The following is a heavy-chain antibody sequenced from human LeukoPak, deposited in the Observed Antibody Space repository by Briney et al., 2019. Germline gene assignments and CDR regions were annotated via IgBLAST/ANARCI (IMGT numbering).Heavy chain of an antibody. D-gene: IGHD3-3*01. CDR1: GGTFSSYA. CDR3: ARSPQSGYWKDNWFDP. V-gene: IGHV1-69*13. Sequence: ASVKVSCKASGGTFSSYAISWVRQAPGQGLEWMGGIIPIFGTANYAQKFQGRVTITADETTSTAYMELSSLRSEDTAVYYCARSPQSGYWKDNWFDPWGQGTLVTVSS. J-gene: IGHJ5*02. CDR2: IIPIFGTA.